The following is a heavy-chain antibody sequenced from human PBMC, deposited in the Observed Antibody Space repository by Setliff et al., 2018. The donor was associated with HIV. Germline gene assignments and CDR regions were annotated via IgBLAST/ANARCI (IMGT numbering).Heavy chain of an antibody. V-gene: IGHV3-15*01. CDR1: GFSISSGFFW. J-gene: IGHJ4*02. CDR3: ITDMPPSSGNYLSQADY. Sequence: ETLSLTCAVSGFSISSGFFWMTWVRQGPGKGLEWVGRIRSDGTLDYAAPVKGRFTISRDDSKNTLYLQMNSLKIEDTAVYYCITDMPPSSGNYLSQADYWGQGTLVTVSS. D-gene: IGHD3-22*01. CDR2: IRSDGTL.